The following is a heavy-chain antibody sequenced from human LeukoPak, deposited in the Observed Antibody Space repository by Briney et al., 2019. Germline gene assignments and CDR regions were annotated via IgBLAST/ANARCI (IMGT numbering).Heavy chain of an antibody. Sequence: PGGSLRLSCTASGFTFSTYAVSWVRQAPGKGLGWVSAISGSGGSTFYADSVKGRFTISRDTSKNTLYLQMNSLRAEDTAVYYCAKEDPKYYYYGMDVWGQGTTVTVS. V-gene: IGHV3-23*01. CDR3: AKEDPKYYYYGMDV. CDR2: ISGSGGST. CDR1: GFTFSTYA. J-gene: IGHJ6*02.